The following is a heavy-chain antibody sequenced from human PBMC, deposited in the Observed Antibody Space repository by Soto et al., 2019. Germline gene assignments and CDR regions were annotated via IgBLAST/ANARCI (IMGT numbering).Heavy chain of an antibody. CDR3: AKGVGVVVVVAGYAFDI. D-gene: IGHD2-15*01. Sequence: ASVKVSCKASGYTFTSYGISWVRQAPGQGLEWMGWISAYNGNTNYAQKLQGRVTMTTDTSTSTAYMELRSLRSDDTAVYYCAKGVGVVVVVAGYAFDIWGQGTMVTVSS. CDR1: GYTFTSYG. J-gene: IGHJ3*02. CDR2: ISAYNGNT. V-gene: IGHV1-18*01.